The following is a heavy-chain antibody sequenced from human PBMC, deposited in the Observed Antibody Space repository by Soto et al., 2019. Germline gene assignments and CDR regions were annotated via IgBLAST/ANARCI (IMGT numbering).Heavy chain of an antibody. D-gene: IGHD3-10*01. V-gene: IGHV4-4*02. J-gene: IGHJ5*02. CDR2: IYHSGIT. Sequence: QVQLQESGPGLAKPSGTLSLTCAVSGGSISSSNWWSWVRQPPGKGLEWIGEIYHSGITNYNPSLKSRVTISVDRSTNQFSLKLSSVTAADTAVYYAARLITSPLSWFDPWGQGTLVTVSS. CDR3: ARLITSPLSWFDP. CDR1: GGSISSSNW.